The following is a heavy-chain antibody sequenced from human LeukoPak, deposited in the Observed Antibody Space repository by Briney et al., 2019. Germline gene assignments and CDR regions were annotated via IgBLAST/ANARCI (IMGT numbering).Heavy chain of an antibody. D-gene: IGHD2-2*01. V-gene: IGHV4-30-4*08. J-gene: IGHJ4*02. CDR2: IYYSGST. CDR3: ARGSGPRYCSSTSCPTDY. CDR1: GGSISSGDYY. Sequence: PSETLSLTCTVSGGSISSGDYYWSWIRQPPGKGLEWIGYIYYSGSTYYNPSLKSRVTISVDTSKHQFSLKLSSVTAADTAVYYCARGSGPRYCSSTSCPTDYWGQGTLVTVSS.